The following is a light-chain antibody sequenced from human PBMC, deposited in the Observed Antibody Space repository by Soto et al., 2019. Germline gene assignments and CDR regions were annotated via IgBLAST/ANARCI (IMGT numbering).Light chain of an antibody. Sequence: QSVLTQPPSVSEAPRRRVTISCSGSSSNIGNNAVNWYQQLPGKAPKLLIYYDDLLPSGVSDRFSDSKSGTSASLAISGLQSEDEADYHCAAWDDSMNGYVFGTGTKVTVL. CDR3: AAWDDSMNGYV. J-gene: IGLJ1*01. CDR2: YDD. V-gene: IGLV1-36*01. CDR1: SSNIGNNA.